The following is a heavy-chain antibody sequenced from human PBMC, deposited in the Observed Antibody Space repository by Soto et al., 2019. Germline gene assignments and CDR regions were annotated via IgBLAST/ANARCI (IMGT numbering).Heavy chain of an antibody. CDR2: TRNKANSYTT. V-gene: IGHV3-72*01. J-gene: IGHJ4*02. D-gene: IGHD3-22*01. Sequence: EVQLLESGGGLVQPGGSLRLSCAASGFPFSTFALSWVRQAPGKGLEWVGRTRNKANSYTTVYAASVKGRFTILRDDSKNSLYLQMNSLKTEDTAVYYCARAGDTTGYSLGYYWGQGTLVTVSS. CDR3: ARAGDTTGYSLGYY. CDR1: GFPFSTFA.